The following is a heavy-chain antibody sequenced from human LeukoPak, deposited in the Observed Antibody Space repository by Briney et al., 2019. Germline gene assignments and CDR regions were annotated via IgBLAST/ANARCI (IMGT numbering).Heavy chain of an antibody. J-gene: IGHJ4*02. CDR2: IGDSGSGG. D-gene: IGHD4-23*01. Sequence: GGSLRLSCSASGFNFNYFAMSWIRQAPGKRLEWVSTIGDSGSGGSYADSVRGRFTISRDNSKNMVYLQMHSLRVDDSAAYYCSRIKYGGNSGYHFDYWGQGTLVTVSS. V-gene: IGHV3-23*01. CDR1: GFNFNYFA. CDR3: SRIKYGGNSGYHFDY.